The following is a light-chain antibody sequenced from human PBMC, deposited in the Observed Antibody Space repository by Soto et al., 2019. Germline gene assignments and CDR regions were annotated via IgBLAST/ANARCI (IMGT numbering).Light chain of an antibody. CDR2: DVT. Sequence: QSVLTQPPSTSGTPGQRVTISGTGTSSDVGTSNYVSWYQQHPGKAPKLMIYDVTKRPSGVPDRFSASKSGNTASLTISGLQADDEADYYCCSYAATYTSVFGTGTKVTVL. J-gene: IGLJ1*01. CDR1: SSDVGTSNY. V-gene: IGLV2-11*01. CDR3: CSYAATYTSV.